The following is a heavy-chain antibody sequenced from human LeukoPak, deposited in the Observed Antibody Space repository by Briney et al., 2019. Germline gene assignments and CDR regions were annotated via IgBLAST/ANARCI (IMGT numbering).Heavy chain of an antibody. CDR3: ARDSPPRYYYGSGPQVDV. J-gene: IGHJ4*02. CDR2: ISSFSGTI. V-gene: IGHV3-48*01. Sequence: GGSLRLSCVASGITFSSYSMNWVRQAPGKGLEWVSYISSFSGTINYADSVKGRFTISRDNAKNSLYLQMNSLRAEDTAVYYCARDSPPRYYYGSGPQVDVWGQGTLVTVSS. CDR1: GITFSSYS. D-gene: IGHD3-10*01.